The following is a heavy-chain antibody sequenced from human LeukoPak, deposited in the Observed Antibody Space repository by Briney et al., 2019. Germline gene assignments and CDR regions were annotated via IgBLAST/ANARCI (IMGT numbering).Heavy chain of an antibody. CDR1: GYSISSGYY. D-gene: IGHD3-3*01. J-gene: IGHJ4*02. CDR2: IYHSGST. V-gene: IGHV4-38-2*01. CDR3: ASVVYDFWSGYPNFDY. Sequence: PSETLSLTCAVSGYSISSGYYWGWIRQPPGKGLEWIGSIYHSGSTYYNPSLKSRVAISVDTSKNQFSLKLSSVTAADTAVYYCASVVYDFWSGYPNFDYWGQGTLVTVSS.